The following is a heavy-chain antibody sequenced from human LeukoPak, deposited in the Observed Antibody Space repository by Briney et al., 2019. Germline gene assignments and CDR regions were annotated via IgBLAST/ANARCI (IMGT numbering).Heavy chain of an antibody. V-gene: IGHV4-59*01. D-gene: IGHD6-13*01. CDR1: GASLRSYY. Sequence: SQTLSLTCTVSGASLRSYYWSWIRQPPGKGLEWVGYRDKSGWSKFNPSLESQVSISVDMSENQFSLKVTSVSAADTAVYYCAGGVAVVGAADYWGQGTPVTVSS. CDR3: AGGVAVVGAADY. CDR2: RDKSGWS. J-gene: IGHJ4*02.